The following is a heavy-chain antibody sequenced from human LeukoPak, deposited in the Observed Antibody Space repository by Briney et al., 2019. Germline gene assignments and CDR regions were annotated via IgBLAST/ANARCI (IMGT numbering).Heavy chain of an antibody. CDR1: GGSISSGSYY. V-gene: IGHV4-61*02. CDR3: AIDMYYYGSGSYISDY. D-gene: IGHD3-10*01. CDR2: IYTSGST. Sequence: PSQTLSLTCTVSGGSISSGSYYWSWIRQPAGKGLEWIGRIYTSGSTNYNPSLKSRVTISVDTSKNQFSLKLSSMTAADTAVYYCAIDMYYYGSGSYISDYWGQGTLVTVSS. J-gene: IGHJ4*02.